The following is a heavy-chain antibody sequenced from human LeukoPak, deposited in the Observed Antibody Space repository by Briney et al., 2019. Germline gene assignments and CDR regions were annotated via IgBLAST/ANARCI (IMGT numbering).Heavy chain of an antibody. Sequence: SETLSLTCSVSGDSISNFYWSWIRQPPGKGLEWIGYIDYSGSTNYNPSLKSRVTISVDTSKNQFSLKLSSVTAADTAVYYCARVLPISLVVVAASNWFDPWGQGTLVTVSS. J-gene: IGHJ5*02. CDR2: IDYSGST. V-gene: IGHV4-59*12. D-gene: IGHD2-15*01. CDR3: ARVLPISLVVVAASNWFDP. CDR1: GDSISNFY.